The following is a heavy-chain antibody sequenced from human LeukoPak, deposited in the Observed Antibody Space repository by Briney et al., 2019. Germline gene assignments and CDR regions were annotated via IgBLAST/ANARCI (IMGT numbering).Heavy chain of an antibody. CDR3: AELGITMIGGV. V-gene: IGHV3-23*01. J-gene: IGHJ6*04. CDR1: GFTFSSYG. D-gene: IGHD3-10*02. CDR2: ISGSGGST. Sequence: GGSLRLSCAASGFTFSSYGMSWVRQAPGKGLEWVSAISGSGGSTYYADSVKGRFTISRDNAKNSLYLQMNSLRAEDTAVYYCAELGITMIGGVWGKGTTVTVSS.